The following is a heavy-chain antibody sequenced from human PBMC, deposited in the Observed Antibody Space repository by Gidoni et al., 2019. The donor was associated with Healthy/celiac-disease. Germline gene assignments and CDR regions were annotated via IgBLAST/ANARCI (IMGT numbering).Heavy chain of an antibody. D-gene: IGHD6-13*01. CDR2: IYYSGST. J-gene: IGHJ6*02. V-gene: IGHV4-39*01. Sequence: QLQLQESGPGLVKPSETLSLTCTVSGGSISSSSYYWGWIRQPPGKGLEWIGSIYYSGSTYYNPSLKSRVTISVDTSKNQFSLKLSSVTAADTAVYYCARVGIAAAGPPPDLYYYYYGMDVWGQGTTVTVSS. CDR3: ARVGIAAAGPPPDLYYYYYGMDV. CDR1: GGSISSSSYY.